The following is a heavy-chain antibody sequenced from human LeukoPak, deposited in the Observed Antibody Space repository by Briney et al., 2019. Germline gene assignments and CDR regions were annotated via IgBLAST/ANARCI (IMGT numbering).Heavy chain of an antibody. CDR1: GYTFSTYW. CDR3: TRDTFGARDC. V-gene: IGHV3-74*01. CDR2: INEDGSST. D-gene: IGHD3-10*01. Sequence: PGGSLRLSCAASGYTFSTYWMHWVRHGPGKGLVWVSRINEDGSSTRYAESVRGRFTISRDNAKNTLYLQMNSLRAEDTAVYYCTRDTFGARDCWGQGTLVTVSS. J-gene: IGHJ4*02.